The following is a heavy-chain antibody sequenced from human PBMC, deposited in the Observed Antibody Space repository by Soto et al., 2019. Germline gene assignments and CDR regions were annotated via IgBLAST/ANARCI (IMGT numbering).Heavy chain of an antibody. Sequence: SATLSLTCAVYGRSFTGYYWSWIRQPPGKGLEWIGEINHSGSTNYNPSLKSRVTISVDTSKNQFSLKLSSVTAADTAVYYCARVLGRFDPWGQGTLVTVSS. CDR1: GRSFTGYY. D-gene: IGHD3-10*01. J-gene: IGHJ5*02. V-gene: IGHV4-34*01. CDR3: ARVLGRFDP. CDR2: INHSGST.